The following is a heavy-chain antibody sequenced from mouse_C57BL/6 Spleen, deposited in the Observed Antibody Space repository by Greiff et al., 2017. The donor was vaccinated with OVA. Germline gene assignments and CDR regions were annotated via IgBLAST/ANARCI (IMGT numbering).Heavy chain of an antibody. D-gene: IGHD2-2*01. J-gene: IGHJ4*01. V-gene: IGHV1-22*01. CDR1: GYTFTDYN. CDR3: AGYDDYAMDY. CDR2: INPNNGGT. Sequence: VQLKQSGPELVKPGASVKMSCTASGYTFTDYNMHWVKQSHGQSLEWIGYINPNNGGTSYTQKFKGKATLTVNKSSSTAYMELRSLTSEESAVYDCAGYDDYAMDYWGQGTSVTVSS.